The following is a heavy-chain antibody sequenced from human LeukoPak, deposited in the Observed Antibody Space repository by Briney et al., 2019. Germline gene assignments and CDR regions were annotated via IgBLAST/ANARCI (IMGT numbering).Heavy chain of an antibody. J-gene: IGHJ4*02. CDR1: GSSILSTNW. CDR3: TRESGAFSPFGF. CDR2: VHLNGAT. D-gene: IGHD1-26*01. V-gene: IGHV4-4*02. Sequence: SETLSLTCAVSGSSILSTNWWSCVRQPPGKGLEWIVEVHLNGATNYNPSVEGRVTMSIDKSKNHLSLEVISVTASDTAMYYCTRESGAFSPFGFWGQGTLVTVSS.